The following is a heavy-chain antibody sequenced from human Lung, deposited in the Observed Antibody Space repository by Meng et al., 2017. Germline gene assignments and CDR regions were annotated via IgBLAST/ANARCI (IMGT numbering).Heavy chain of an antibody. CDR3: VRDEDISSAGKLFGDY. D-gene: IGHD6-13*01. Sequence: QGQLVKSGAEGKKPGASVKVSCKPSGYNFPDYWLHWVRRAPGQGLEWMGRIDPKSGDTHYAQRFQGRVTMTGDTSISTAYMELSGLRSDDTAMYYCVRDEDISSAGKLFGDYWGQGTLVTVSS. V-gene: IGHV1-2*06. CDR1: GYNFPDYW. J-gene: IGHJ4*02. CDR2: IDPKSGDT.